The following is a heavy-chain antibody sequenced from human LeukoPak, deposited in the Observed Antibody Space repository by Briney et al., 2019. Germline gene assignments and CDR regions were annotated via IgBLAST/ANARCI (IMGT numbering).Heavy chain of an antibody. V-gene: IGHV5-10-1*01. CDR1: GYSFTSYW. CDR2: IDPSDSYT. D-gene: IGHD3-22*01. CDR3: ARSPSYYYDSSGYYYAPFGY. J-gene: IGHJ4*02. Sequence: GESLKISCKGSGYSFTSYWISWVRQMPGKGLEWMGRIDPSDSYTNYSPSFQGHVTISADKSISTAYLQWSSLKASDTAMYYCARSPSYYYDSSGYYYAPFGYWGQGTLVTVSS.